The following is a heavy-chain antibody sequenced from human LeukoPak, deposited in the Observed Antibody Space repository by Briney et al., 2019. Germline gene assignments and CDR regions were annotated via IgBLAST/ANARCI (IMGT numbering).Heavy chain of an antibody. Sequence: GGSLRLSCAASGFTFSSYAMSWVRQALGKGLEWVSAISGSGGSTYYADSVKGRFTISRDNSKNTLYLQMNSLRAEDTAVYYCAKAEREWLARRGGFQDYWGQGTLVTVSS. V-gene: IGHV3-23*01. CDR1: GFTFSSYA. CDR3: AKAEREWLARRGGFQDY. J-gene: IGHJ4*02. CDR2: ISGSGGST. D-gene: IGHD6-19*01.